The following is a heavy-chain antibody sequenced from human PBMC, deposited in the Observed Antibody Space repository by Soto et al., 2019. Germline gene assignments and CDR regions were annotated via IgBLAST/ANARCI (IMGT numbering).Heavy chain of an antibody. D-gene: IGHD2-21*01. J-gene: IGHJ5*02. CDR2: IWYDGSNK. CDR1: GFTFSSYG. Sequence: GGSLRLSCAASGFTFSSYGMHWVRQAPGKGLEWVAVIWYDGSNKYYADSVKGRFTISRDNSKNTLYLQMNSLRAEDTAVYYCARAVMTDNWFDPGGQGTLVTVSS. V-gene: IGHV3-33*01. CDR3: ARAVMTDNWFDP.